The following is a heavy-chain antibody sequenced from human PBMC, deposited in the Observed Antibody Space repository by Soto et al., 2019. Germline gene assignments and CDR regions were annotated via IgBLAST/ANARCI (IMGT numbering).Heavy chain of an antibody. D-gene: IGHD3-3*01. V-gene: IGHV5-51*01. Sequence: GESLKISCTGSGFTFSNYLIAWVRQMPGKGLEWMGIIYPGDSDTRYSPSFQGQVTISADKSISTAYLQWSSLKASDTAMYYCARPEQPWRKDAFDIWGQGTMVTVSS. CDR1: GFTFSNYL. CDR2: IYPGDSDT. CDR3: ARPEQPWRKDAFDI. J-gene: IGHJ3*02.